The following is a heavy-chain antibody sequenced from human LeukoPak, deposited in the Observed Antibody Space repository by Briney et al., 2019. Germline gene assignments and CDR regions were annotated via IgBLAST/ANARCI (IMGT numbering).Heavy chain of an antibody. CDR2: IYYSGST. CDR3: ARGAKGPHGNIAVAGTDDRTVWFDP. J-gene: IGHJ5*02. CDR1: GGSISSYY. D-gene: IGHD6-19*01. Sequence: SETLSLTCTVSGGSISSYYWSWIRQPPGKGLEWIGYIYYSGSTNYNPSLKSRVTISVDTSKNQFSLKLSSVTAADTAVYYCARGAKGPHGNIAVAGTDDRTVWFDPWGQGTLVTVSS. V-gene: IGHV4-59*01.